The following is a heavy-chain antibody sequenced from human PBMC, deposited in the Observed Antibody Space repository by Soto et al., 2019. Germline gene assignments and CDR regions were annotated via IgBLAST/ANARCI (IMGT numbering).Heavy chain of an antibody. J-gene: IGHJ4*02. CDR2: ISYDGSNK. V-gene: IGHV3-30*18. CDR1: GFTFSSYG. D-gene: IGHD3-22*01. CDR3: AKDSYYYDSSGYSYPGFDY. Sequence: GGSLRLSCAASGFTFSSYGMHWVRQAPGKGLEWVAVISYDGSNKYYADSMKGRVTISRENSKNTLYRQMNSLRAEDTAVYYCAKDSYYYDSSGYSYPGFDYWGQGT.